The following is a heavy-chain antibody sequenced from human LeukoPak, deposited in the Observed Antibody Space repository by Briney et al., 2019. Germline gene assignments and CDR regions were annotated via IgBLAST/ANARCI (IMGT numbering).Heavy chain of an antibody. J-gene: IGHJ3*02. Sequence: PSETLSLTCVVSGYPVSTNSYWAWIRQSPGKGLEWIGSIHHGGNTYYNPSLMSRVSMSLDTSKNQCSLNLNSVTAADTAVFYCARRLGNGFDMWGQGTMVTVSS. V-gene: IGHV4-38-2*01. D-gene: IGHD6-19*01. CDR3: ARRLGNGFDM. CDR1: GYPVSTNSY. CDR2: IHHGGNT.